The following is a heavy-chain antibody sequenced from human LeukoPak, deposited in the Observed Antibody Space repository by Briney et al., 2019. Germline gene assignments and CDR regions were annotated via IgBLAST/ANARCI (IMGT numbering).Heavy chain of an antibody. D-gene: IGHD1-26*01. CDR3: AKAPTGSVVRELATFDY. CDR1: GFTFSDYY. V-gene: IGHV3-11*01. J-gene: IGHJ4*02. Sequence: PGGSLRLSCAASGFTFSDYYMSWIRQAPGKGLEWVSYISSSGSSIDYADSLKGRFTISRDNAKNSLYLQMNSLRAEDTAVYYCAKAPTGSVVRELATFDYWGQGTLVTVSS. CDR2: ISSSGSSI.